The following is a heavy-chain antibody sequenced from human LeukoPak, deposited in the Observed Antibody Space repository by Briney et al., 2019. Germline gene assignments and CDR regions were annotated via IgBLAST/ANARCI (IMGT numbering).Heavy chain of an antibody. J-gene: IGHJ4*02. V-gene: IGHV4-34*01. CDR2: INHSGST. CDR1: GGSFSGYY. CDR3: ARNEGRLVVPADMGGGLDY. D-gene: IGHD2-2*01. Sequence: PSETLSLTCAVYGGSFSGYYWSWIRQPPGKGLEWIGEINHSGSTNYNPSLKSRVTISVDTSKNQFSLNLSSVTAADTAVYYCARNEGRLVVPADMGGGLDYWGQGTLVTVSS.